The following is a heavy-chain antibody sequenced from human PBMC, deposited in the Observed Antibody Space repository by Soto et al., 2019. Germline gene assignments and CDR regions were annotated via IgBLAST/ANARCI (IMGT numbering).Heavy chain of an antibody. CDR3: ARGENLPTAPFDY. J-gene: IGHJ4*02. V-gene: IGHV1-69*13. Sequence: SVKVSWKASGGTFSSYAISWVRQAPGQGLEWMGGIIPIFGTANYAQKFQGRVTITADESTSTAYMELSSLRSEDTAVYYCARGENLPTAPFDYWGQGTLVTVSS. D-gene: IGHD4-17*01. CDR1: GGTFSSYA. CDR2: IIPIFGTA.